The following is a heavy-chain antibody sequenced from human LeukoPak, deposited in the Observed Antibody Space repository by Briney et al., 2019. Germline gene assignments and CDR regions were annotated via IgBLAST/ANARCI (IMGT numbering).Heavy chain of an antibody. CDR2: INPNSGGT. D-gene: IGHD3-16*01. V-gene: IGHV1-2*02. Sequence: ASVKLSCKASGYTFTGYYMHWVRHAPGQGLGWVGCINPNSGGTNYAQKFQGRVTMTRDTSISTAYMEHSRLRYDDTAVYNCARGLGEHYNWFDPWGKGTMVTVSS. CDR1: GYTFTGYY. CDR3: ARGLGEHYNWFDP. J-gene: IGHJ5*02.